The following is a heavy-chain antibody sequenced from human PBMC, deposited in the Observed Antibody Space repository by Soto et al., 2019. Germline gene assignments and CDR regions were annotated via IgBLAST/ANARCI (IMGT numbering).Heavy chain of an antibody. CDR1: GFTFSSYT. Sequence: QVQPVESGGGVVQPGGSLRLSCAASGFTFSSYTMHWVRQAPGKGLEWVAVITSDGNIRLYADSVKGRFSISRDTSKDTLYLQMSSLRPEDTAVYYCARALIPYCSRNSCRYFDYWGQGTLVTVSS. D-gene: IGHD2-8*01. CDR3: ARALIPYCSRNSCRYFDY. CDR2: ITSDGNIR. J-gene: IGHJ4*02. V-gene: IGHV3-30-3*01.